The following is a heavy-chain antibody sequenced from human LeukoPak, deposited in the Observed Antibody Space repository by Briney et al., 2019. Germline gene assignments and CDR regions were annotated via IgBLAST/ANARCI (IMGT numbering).Heavy chain of an antibody. CDR2: IYPGDSDT. Sequence: GEALKILCRGSGYNFTNYWIGWVRQVPGKGVEWMGIIYPGDSDTRYSPSFQGQVTISANKSISTAYLQWRSLKASDTAMYYCARRSDSYANYYFDYWGQGTLVTVSS. CDR3: ARRSDSYANYYFDY. J-gene: IGHJ4*02. CDR1: GYNFTNYW. V-gene: IGHV5-51*01. D-gene: IGHD5-18*01.